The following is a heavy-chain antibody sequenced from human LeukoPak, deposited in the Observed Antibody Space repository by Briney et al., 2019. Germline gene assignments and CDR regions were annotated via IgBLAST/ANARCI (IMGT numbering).Heavy chain of an antibody. V-gene: IGHV1-18*01. D-gene: IGHD5-24*01. J-gene: IGHJ3*02. CDR2: ISAYNGNT. CDR3: ARVGRDGYNLALGAFDI. Sequence: VASVKVSCKTSGYSFTSYGVSWVRQAPGQGLEWVGWISAYNGNTHYAQKFQGRVTMTRDMSTSTVYMELSSLRSEDTAVYYCARVGRDGYNLALGAFDIWGQGTMVTVSS. CDR1: GYSFTSYG.